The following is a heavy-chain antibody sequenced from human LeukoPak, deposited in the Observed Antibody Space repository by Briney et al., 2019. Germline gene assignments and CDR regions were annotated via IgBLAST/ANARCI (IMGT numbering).Heavy chain of an antibody. D-gene: IGHD3-3*01. CDR1: GFTFSSYS. J-gene: IGHJ5*02. Sequence: GGSLRLSCAASGFTFSSYSMNWVRQAPGKGLEWISYINRSSSTIYYADSVKGRFTISRNNAKNSLYLQMNSLRAADTAVYYCARVNTYYDFWSGLSGWFDPWGQGTLVSVSS. V-gene: IGHV3-48*04. CDR2: INRSSSTI. CDR3: ARVNTYYDFWSGLSGWFDP.